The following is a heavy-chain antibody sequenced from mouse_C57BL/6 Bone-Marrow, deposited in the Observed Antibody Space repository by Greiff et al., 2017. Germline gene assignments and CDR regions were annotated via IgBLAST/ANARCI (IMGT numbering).Heavy chain of an antibody. Sequence: DVKLVESGGGLVKPGGSLKLSCAASGFTFSSYAMSWVRQTPEKRLEWVATISDGGSYTYYPDNVKGRFTISRDNAKNNLYLQMSHLKSEDTAMYYCARACFAYWGQGTLVTVSA. CDR1: GFTFSSYA. CDR3: ARACFAY. J-gene: IGHJ3*01. CDR2: ISDGGSYT. V-gene: IGHV5-4*03.